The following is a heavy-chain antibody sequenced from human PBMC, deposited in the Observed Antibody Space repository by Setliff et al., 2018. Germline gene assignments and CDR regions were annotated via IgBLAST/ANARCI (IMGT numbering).Heavy chain of an antibody. CDR3: VRGLHYLPVGDY. D-gene: IGHD1-26*01. J-gene: IGHJ4*02. CDR1: GFTISYYA. V-gene: IGHV3-30-3*01. CDR2: SRYAENYQ. Sequence: GGSLRLSCAASGFTISYYAIHWVRQAPGKGLEWVAVSRYAENYQYYADSVKGRFTISRDNSENTLYLQMSGLRAADTATYYCVRGLHYLPVGDYWGQGMLVTVSS.